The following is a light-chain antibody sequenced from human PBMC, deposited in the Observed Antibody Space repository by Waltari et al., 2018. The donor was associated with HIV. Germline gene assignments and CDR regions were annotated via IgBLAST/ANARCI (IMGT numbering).Light chain of an antibody. Sequence: EIVLTQSPGTLSLSPGERVTLSCRASQSVSSSYLVWYQQKPGQAPRLLIYGASSRATGIPDMFSGSGSGTYFTLTISRLDPEDFAVYYCQQYGSSVTFGQGTRLEIK. V-gene: IGKV3-20*01. CDR2: GAS. CDR3: QQYGSSVT. CDR1: QSVSSSY. J-gene: IGKJ5*01.